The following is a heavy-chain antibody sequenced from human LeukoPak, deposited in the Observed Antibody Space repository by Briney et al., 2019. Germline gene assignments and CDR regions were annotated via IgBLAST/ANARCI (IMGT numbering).Heavy chain of an antibody. D-gene: IGHD3-10*01. Sequence: SQTLSLTCTVSGGSISSGDYYWSWIRQPPGKGLEWIGYIYSSGSTNHNPSLESRVTISVDTSKNQLSLKLSSVTAADTAVYYCARDRVRGVMAAFDIWGQGTMVTVSS. CDR3: ARDRVRGVMAAFDI. CDR1: GGSISSGDYY. CDR2: IYSSGST. J-gene: IGHJ3*02. V-gene: IGHV4-61*08.